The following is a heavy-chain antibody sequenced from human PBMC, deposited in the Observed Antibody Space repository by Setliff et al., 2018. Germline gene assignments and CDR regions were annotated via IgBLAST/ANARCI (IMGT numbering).Heavy chain of an antibody. CDR2: ISATGGAT. CDR1: GFTVSSNH. D-gene: IGHD3-3*01. V-gene: IGHV3-23*01. J-gene: IGHJ4*02. Sequence: GGSLRLSCAASGFTVSSNHISWVRQAPGKGLEWVSVISATGGATYYADSVKGRFTIFRDNSKNSLYLQMNDLRAEDTAVYYCAKDLASWSPDRWGLGTLVTVSS. CDR3: AKDLASWSPDR.